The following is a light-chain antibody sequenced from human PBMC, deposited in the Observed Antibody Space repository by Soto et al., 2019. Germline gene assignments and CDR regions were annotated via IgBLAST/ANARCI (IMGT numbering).Light chain of an antibody. Sequence: EMTQSPSSLSASVGDRVTITCRASQSISDNVNWYQFQPGKAPKLLIYAASSLQTGVPSRISNSGSGTDFDLIISSLHHIETATYSCQQRYGPSYAFGLGTKVEMK. V-gene: IGKV1-39*01. CDR1: QSISDN. CDR2: AAS. CDR3: QQRYGPSYA. J-gene: IGKJ2*01.